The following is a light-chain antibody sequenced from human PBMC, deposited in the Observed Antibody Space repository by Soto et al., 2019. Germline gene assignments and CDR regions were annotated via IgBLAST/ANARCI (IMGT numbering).Light chain of an antibody. J-gene: IGLJ2*01. V-gene: IGLV4-69*01. Sequence: QTVVTQSPSASASLGASVKLTCTLSSGHSSYAIAWHQQQPEKGPRYLMKLDSDGSHTKGDAIPDRFSGSSSGAERHLTISSLQSEDEADYYCQTWGTGIHVVFGGGTKLTVL. CDR1: SGHSSYA. CDR2: LDSDGSH. CDR3: QTWGTGIHVV.